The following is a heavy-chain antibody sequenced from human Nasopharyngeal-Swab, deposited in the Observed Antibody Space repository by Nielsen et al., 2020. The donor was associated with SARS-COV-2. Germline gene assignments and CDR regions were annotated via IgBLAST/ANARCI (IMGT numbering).Heavy chain of an antibody. Sequence: GESLKISCAASGFTFSSYSMNWVRQAPGKGLEWVSSISSSSSYIYYADSVKGRFTISRDNAKNSLYLQMNSLRAEDTAVYYCARDIDSSGYSDYWYFDLWGRGTLVTVSS. V-gene: IGHV3-21*01. CDR2: ISSSSSYI. CDR1: GFTFSSYS. D-gene: IGHD3-22*01. CDR3: ARDIDSSGYSDYWYFDL. J-gene: IGHJ2*01.